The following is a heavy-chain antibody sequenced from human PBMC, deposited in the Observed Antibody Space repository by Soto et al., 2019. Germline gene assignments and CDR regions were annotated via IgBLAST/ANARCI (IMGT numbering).Heavy chain of an antibody. J-gene: IGHJ6*02. Sequence: ASVKVSCKASGYTFTSYYMHWVRQAPGQGLEWMGIINPSGGSTSYAQKFQGRVTMTRDTSTSTVYMELSSLRSEDTAVYYCARMSGSPLGYYYYGMDVWGQGTTVTVSS. CDR3: ARMSGSPLGYYYYGMDV. D-gene: IGHD1-26*01. CDR1: GYTFTSYY. CDR2: INPSGGST. V-gene: IGHV1-46*01.